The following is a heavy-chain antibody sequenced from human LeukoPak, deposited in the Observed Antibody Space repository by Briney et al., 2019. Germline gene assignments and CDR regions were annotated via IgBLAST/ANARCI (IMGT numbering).Heavy chain of an antibody. J-gene: IGHJ4*02. D-gene: IGHD1-26*01. V-gene: IGHV3-53*01. CDR1: GFTVSSNY. CDR3: AKDTPRVRWELLLVSYQGY. Sequence: PGGSLRLSCAASGFTVSSNYMSWVRQAPGKGLEWVSVIYSGGSTYYADSVKGRFTISRDNSKNTLYLQMNSLRAGDTAVYYCAKDTPRVRWELLLVSYQGYWGQGTLVTVSS. CDR2: IYSGGST.